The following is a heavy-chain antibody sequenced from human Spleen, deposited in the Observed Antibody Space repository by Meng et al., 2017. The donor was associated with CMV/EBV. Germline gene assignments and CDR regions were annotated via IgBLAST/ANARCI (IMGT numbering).Heavy chain of an antibody. D-gene: IGHD2-2*01. CDR1: GFTFDDYA. V-gene: IGHV3-43D*03. CDR3: AKDIGSSTAFYYYGMDV. CDR2: LTWDGGST. J-gene: IGHJ6*02. Sequence: GESLKISCAASGFTFDDYAMHWVRQAPGKGLEWVSLLTWDGGSTFYGDSVKGRFTISRDNSKNSLYLQMNSLRPEDTALYYCAKDIGSSTAFYYYGMDVWGQGTTVTVSS.